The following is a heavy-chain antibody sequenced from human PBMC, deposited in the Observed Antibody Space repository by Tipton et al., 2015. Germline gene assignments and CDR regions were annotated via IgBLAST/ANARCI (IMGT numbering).Heavy chain of an antibody. CDR3: ARGTYGGYIQSH. Sequence: TLSLTCAVSGGSISSTNWWTWVRQPPGKGLEWIGSISHSGNTYYNPSLKSRVTMSRDTSKNQFSLNLTSVTAADTAFYYCARGTYGGYIQSHWGQGTPVTVSS. CDR1: GGSISSTNW. CDR2: ISHSGNT. D-gene: IGHD4-17*01. J-gene: IGHJ4*02. V-gene: IGHV4-4*02.